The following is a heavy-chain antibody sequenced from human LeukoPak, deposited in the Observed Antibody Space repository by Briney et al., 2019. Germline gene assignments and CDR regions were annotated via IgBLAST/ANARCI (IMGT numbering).Heavy chain of an antibody. J-gene: IGHJ4*02. Sequence: GGSLRLSCAASGFTFSSYWMSWVREAPGKGLEWVANIKQDGSEKYYVDSVKGRFTISRDNAKNSLYLQMNSLRAEDTAVYYCARDPPVAVTGPSLDYWGQGTLVTVSS. V-gene: IGHV3-7*01. D-gene: IGHD6-19*01. CDR1: GFTFSSYW. CDR3: ARDPPVAVTGPSLDY. CDR2: IKQDGSEK.